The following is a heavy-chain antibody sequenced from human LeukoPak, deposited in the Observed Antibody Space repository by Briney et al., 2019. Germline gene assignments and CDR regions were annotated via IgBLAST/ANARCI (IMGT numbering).Heavy chain of an antibody. CDR3: ARDSHSSSSEWFDP. CDR1: GGSISSYY. CDR2: IYYSGST. Sequence: SETLSLTCTVSGGSISSYYWSWIRQPPGKGLEWIGYIYYSGSTNYNPSLKSRVTISVDTSKNQFSLKLNPVTAADTAVYYCARDSHSSSSEWFDPWGQGTLVTVSS. V-gene: IGHV4-59*01. D-gene: IGHD6-6*01. J-gene: IGHJ5*02.